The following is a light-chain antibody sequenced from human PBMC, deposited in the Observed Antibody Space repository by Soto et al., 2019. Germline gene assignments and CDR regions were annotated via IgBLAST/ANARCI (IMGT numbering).Light chain of an antibody. J-gene: IGKJ1*01. CDR2: AAS. V-gene: IGKV1-5*01. CDR3: QQYHTDWT. CDR1: ESIDNW. Sequence: DIQMTQSHPTLSASVGDTVTITCRASESIDNWFAWYQQKPGKAPKLLIFAASTLVVGVPSRFSGRGSGTEFTLTISSLQADDFATYYCQQYHTDWTFGQGTKVEIQ.